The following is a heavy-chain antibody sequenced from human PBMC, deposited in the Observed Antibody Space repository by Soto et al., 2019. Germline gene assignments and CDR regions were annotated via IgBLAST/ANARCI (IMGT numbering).Heavy chain of an antibody. D-gene: IGHD2-2*01. J-gene: IGHJ6*02. CDR2: FSGSGDTT. CDR1: GFNFNNYA. V-gene: IGHV3-23*01. CDR3: AKDLYYCSSTRCLLVSYYSYGMDV. Sequence: PGGSLRLSCAASGFNFNNYAMTWVRQAPGKGLEWVSSFSGSGDTTSYAQSVKGRFTISRDNFKNTLYLQMNSLRAEDTAVYYCAKDLYYCSSTRCLLVSYYSYGMDVWGQGTKVTVSS.